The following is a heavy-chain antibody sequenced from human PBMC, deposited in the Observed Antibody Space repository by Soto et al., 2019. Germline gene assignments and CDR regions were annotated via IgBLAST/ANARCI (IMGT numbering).Heavy chain of an antibody. D-gene: IGHD3-22*01. Sequence: QVQLQESGPGLVKASETLSLSCTVSGHSISADYWSWIRQPAGKRLEWIGRVDASGNTNYNPSLKSRVTMSVDTSKNQFFLKVRSVTAAETAIYFCARDVGGSVVPHWFDPWGQGALVTVSS. CDR1: GHSISADY. CDR3: ARDVGGSVVPHWFDP. V-gene: IGHV4-4*07. J-gene: IGHJ5*02. CDR2: VDASGNT.